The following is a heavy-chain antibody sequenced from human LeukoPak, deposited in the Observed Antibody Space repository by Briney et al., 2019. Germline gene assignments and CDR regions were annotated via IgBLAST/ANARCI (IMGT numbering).Heavy chain of an antibody. CDR1: GFTFSSFW. D-gene: IGHD1-20*01. Sequence: GGSLRLSCAASGFTFSSFWMSWVRHAPGKGLEWVASIKKDGSEKKYVDSVEGRFTISRDNARNSLHLQMNSLRADDTAVYYCARDRISGTDYWGQGTRVAVSS. CDR3: ARDRISGTDY. CDR2: IKKDGSEK. V-gene: IGHV3-7*01. J-gene: IGHJ4*02.